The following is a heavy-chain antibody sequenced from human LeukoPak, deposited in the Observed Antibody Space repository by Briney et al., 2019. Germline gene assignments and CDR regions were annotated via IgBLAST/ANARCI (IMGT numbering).Heavy chain of an antibody. CDR3: ARVTTGYQPDY. CDR1: GFTFSSYA. CDR2: ISSSSSYI. D-gene: IGHD3-9*01. J-gene: IGHJ4*02. V-gene: IGHV3-21*01. Sequence: GGSLRLSCAASGFTFSSYAMSWVRQAPGKGLEWVSSISSSSSYIYYADSVKGRFTISRDNAKNSLYLQMNSLRAEDTAVYYCARVTTGYQPDYWGQGTLVTVSS.